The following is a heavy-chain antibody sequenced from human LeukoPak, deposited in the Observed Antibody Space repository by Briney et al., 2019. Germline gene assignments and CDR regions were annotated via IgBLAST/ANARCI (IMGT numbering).Heavy chain of an antibody. CDR2: ISSSSSYI. CDR1: GFTFSSYS. CDR3: ARDREHIVVVTAIPYHWFDP. V-gene: IGHV3-21*01. D-gene: IGHD2-21*02. Sequence: GGSLRLSCAASGFTFSSYSMNWVRQAPGKGLEWVSSISSSSSYIYYADSVKGRFTISRDNAKNSLYLQMNSLRAEDTAVCYCARDREHIVVVTAIPYHWFDPWGQGTLVTVSS. J-gene: IGHJ5*02.